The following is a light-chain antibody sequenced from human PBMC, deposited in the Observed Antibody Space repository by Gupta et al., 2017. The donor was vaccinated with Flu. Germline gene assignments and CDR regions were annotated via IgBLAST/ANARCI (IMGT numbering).Light chain of an antibody. Sequence: AIRLTPSPSSFSASTGDRVTITCRASQGISSYLAWYQQKPGKAPKLLIYAASTLQSGVPSRFSGSGSGTDFTLTISCLQSEDFATYYCQQYYSYPRTFGRGTKVDIK. CDR1: QGISSY. J-gene: IGKJ3*01. CDR3: QQYYSYPRT. V-gene: IGKV1-8*01. CDR2: AAS.